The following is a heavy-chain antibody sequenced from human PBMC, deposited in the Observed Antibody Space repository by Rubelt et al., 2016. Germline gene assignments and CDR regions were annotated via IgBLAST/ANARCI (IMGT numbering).Heavy chain of an antibody. CDR3: ARGGDDFWGDSTDAFDI. CDR2: IYSSGST. CDR1: GGSFSDYY. J-gene: IGHJ3*02. D-gene: IGHD3-3*01. V-gene: IGHV4-34*01. Sequence: QVQLQQWGAGLLKPSETLSLTCAVYGGSFSDYYWSWIRQPPGKGLEWIGYIYSSGSTNYNPSLKSRVTISINTSKNQFSLKLSAGIAADTAVDYCARGGDDFWGDSTDAFDIWGQGTMVTVSS.